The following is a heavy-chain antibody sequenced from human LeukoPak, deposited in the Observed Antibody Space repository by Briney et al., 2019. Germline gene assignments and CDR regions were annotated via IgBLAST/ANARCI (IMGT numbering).Heavy chain of an antibody. Sequence: ASVKVSCKASGYTFTSYHIHWVRQAPGQGLEWMGIINPSGGSITYAQKFRGRVTMTRDMSTSTVYMELSSLGSEDTAVYYCAREAPGYCSGDNCYSQSFFDYWGQGTLVTVSS. CDR2: INPSGGSI. D-gene: IGHD2-15*01. CDR1: GYTFTSYH. J-gene: IGHJ4*02. V-gene: IGHV1-46*01. CDR3: AREAPGYCSGDNCYSQSFFDY.